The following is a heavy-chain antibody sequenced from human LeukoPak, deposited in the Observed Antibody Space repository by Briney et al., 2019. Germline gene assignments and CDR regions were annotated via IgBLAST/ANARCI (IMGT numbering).Heavy chain of an antibody. Sequence: SETLSLTCTVSGGSISSYYWSWIRQPAGKGLEWIGRIYTSGSTNYNPSLKSRVTMSVDTSKNQFSLKLSSVTAADTAVYYCARYDCSSTSCYFVDYWGQGTLVTVSS. CDR1: GGSISSYY. J-gene: IGHJ4*02. CDR3: ARYDCSSTSCYFVDY. CDR2: IYTSGST. D-gene: IGHD2-2*01. V-gene: IGHV4-4*07.